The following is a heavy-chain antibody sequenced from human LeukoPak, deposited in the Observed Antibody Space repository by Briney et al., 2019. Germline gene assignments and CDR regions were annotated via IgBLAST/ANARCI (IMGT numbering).Heavy chain of an antibody. CDR1: GYTFTSYD. Sequence: GASVKVSCKASGYTFTSYDINWVRQATGQGLEWMGWMNPNSGNTGYAQKFQGRVTMTRNTSISTAYMELSSLRSEDTAVYYCASRWWDQVGYYYYMDVWGKGTTVTVSS. J-gene: IGHJ6*03. CDR3: ASRWWDQVGYYYYMDV. D-gene: IGHD2-15*01. V-gene: IGHV1-8*01. CDR2: MNPNSGNT.